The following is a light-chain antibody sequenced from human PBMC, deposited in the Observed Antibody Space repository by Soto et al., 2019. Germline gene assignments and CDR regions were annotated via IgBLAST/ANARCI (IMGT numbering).Light chain of an antibody. J-gene: IGLJ1*01. V-gene: IGLV2-8*01. CDR1: SSDVGGYNY. CDR3: SSYAGSYHYV. Sequence: QSALTQPPSASGSPGQSVTISCTGTSSDVGGYNYVSWYQQHPGKAPKLMIFEVSERPSGVPKRFVGSKSGNTASLTVSGLQAEDEADYYSSSYAGSYHYVFESGTKVTVL. CDR2: EVS.